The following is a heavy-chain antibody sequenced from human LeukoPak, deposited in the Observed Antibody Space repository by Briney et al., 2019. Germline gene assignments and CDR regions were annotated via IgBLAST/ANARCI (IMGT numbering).Heavy chain of an antibody. CDR2: INPSGTT. Sequence: PSETLSLTCAVYGGSFSGYFWTWFRQPPGKGLEWIGEINPSGTTKYHPSLKSRVTISGDTSKNQISLELSAVTAADTAVYYCATSKWFGIETEYWGQGILVTVSS. CDR1: GGSFSGYF. V-gene: IGHV4-34*01. J-gene: IGHJ4*02. CDR3: ATSKWFGIETEY. D-gene: IGHD3-10*01.